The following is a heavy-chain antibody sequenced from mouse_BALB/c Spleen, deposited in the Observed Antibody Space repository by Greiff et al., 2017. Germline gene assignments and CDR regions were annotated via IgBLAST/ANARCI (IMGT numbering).Heavy chain of an antibody. CDR3: ARFPIYYGLYYAMDY. CDR1: GYTFTSYT. D-gene: IGHD2-1*01. Sequence: QVQLQQSAAELVRPGASVKMSCKASGYTFTSYTMHWVKQRPGQGLEWIGYINPSSGYTEYNQKFKDKTTLTADKSSSTAYMQLSSLTSEDSAVYYCARFPIYYGLYYAMDYWGQGTSVTVSS. CDR2: INPSSGYT. V-gene: IGHV1-4*02. J-gene: IGHJ4*01.